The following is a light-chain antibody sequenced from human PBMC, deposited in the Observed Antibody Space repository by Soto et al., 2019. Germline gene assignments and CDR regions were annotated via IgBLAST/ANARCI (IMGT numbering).Light chain of an antibody. V-gene: IGKV3-20*01. CDR3: QQYGSSPRT. CDR1: QSVSSSY. CDR2: GAS. J-gene: IGKJ2*01. Sequence: XXPGERATLSCRASQSVSSSYLAWYQQKPGQAPRLLIYGASSRATGIPDRFSGSGSGTDFTLTISRLEPEDFAVYYCQQYGSSPRTFGQGTKLEIK.